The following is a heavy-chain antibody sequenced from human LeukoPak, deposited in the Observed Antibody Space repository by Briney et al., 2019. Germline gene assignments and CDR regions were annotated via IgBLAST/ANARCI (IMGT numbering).Heavy chain of an antibody. CDR1: GFTVSSIY. Sequence: SGGSLRLSGAGSGFTVSSIYMSWVRQAPGKGLEWVSIIYSGGNTYYADSVKGRFTISRDNSKNTLYLQMNSLRAEDTAVYYCARDTAVAGVDYWGQGTLVTVSS. D-gene: IGHD6-19*01. J-gene: IGHJ4*02. V-gene: IGHV3-53*01. CDR3: ARDTAVAGVDY. CDR2: IYSGGNT.